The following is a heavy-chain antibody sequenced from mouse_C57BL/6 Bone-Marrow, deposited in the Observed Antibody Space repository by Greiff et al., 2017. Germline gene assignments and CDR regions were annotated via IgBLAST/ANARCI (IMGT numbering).Heavy chain of an antibody. CDR2: ISSGSSTI. Sequence: DVHLVESGGGLVKPGGSLKLSCAASGFTFSDYGMHWVRQAPEKGLEWVAYISSGSSTIYYADTVKGRFTISRDNAKNTLFLQMTSLRSEDTAMYYCARIYYYGSSYFYWYFDVWGTGTTVTVSS. CDR3: ARIYYYGSSYFYWYFDV. CDR1: GFTFSDYG. J-gene: IGHJ1*03. V-gene: IGHV5-17*01. D-gene: IGHD1-1*01.